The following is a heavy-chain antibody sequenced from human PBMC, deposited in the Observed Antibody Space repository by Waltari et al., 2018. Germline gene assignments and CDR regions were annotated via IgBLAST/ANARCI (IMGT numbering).Heavy chain of an antibody. D-gene: IGHD3-10*01. Sequence: QVQLVQSEAEVKKPGASVKVSCTASGYTFTTYGISWVRQAPGQGLEWMGWISADNGNTYYAQKFQGRVTMTTDTSASTVHMELRSLRSDDTGVYYCARDWSGYWGQGTLVTVSS. J-gene: IGHJ4*02. V-gene: IGHV1-18*01. CDR2: ISADNGNT. CDR1: GYTFTTYG. CDR3: ARDWSGY.